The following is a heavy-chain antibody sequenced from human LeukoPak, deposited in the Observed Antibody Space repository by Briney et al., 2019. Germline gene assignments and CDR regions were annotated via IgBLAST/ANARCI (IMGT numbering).Heavy chain of an antibody. CDR2: IISIFGTA. Sequence: PVKASCKPSGRTFHRYAISWVRQAPGPGLEWMGGIISIFGTANYAQKFQGRVTITTDESTSTAYMELSSLRSEDTAVYYCTSVDDFWSGYYMDVWGKGTTVTVSS. D-gene: IGHD3-3*01. J-gene: IGHJ6*03. CDR1: GRTFHRYA. CDR3: TSVDDFWSGYYMDV. V-gene: IGHV1-69*05.